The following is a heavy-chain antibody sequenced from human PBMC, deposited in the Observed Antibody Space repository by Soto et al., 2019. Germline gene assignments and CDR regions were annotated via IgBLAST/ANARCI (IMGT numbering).Heavy chain of an antibody. Sequence: SETLSLTCTVSGGSISSGGYYWSWIRQHPGKGLEWIGYIYYSGSTYYNPSLKSRVTISVDTSKNQFSLKLSSVTAADTAVYYCARAPVPAAIAFDYWGQGTLVTVSS. J-gene: IGHJ4*02. CDR2: IYYSGST. D-gene: IGHD2-2*02. V-gene: IGHV4-31*03. CDR1: GGSISSGGYY. CDR3: ARAPVPAAIAFDY.